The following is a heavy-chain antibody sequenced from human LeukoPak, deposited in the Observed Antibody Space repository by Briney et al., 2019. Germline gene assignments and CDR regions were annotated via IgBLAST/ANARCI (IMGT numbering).Heavy chain of an antibody. J-gene: IGHJ4*02. Sequence: PSETLSLTCTVSGDSISSSSYFWGWIRQPPRKGLEWIGSIYYSGSTYYNPSLKSRVTISVDTSKNQLSLKLISVTAADTAVYYCARTLPSSYCSGGSCFSRPGYWGQGTLVTVSS. CDR3: ARTLPSSYCSGGSCFSRPGY. CDR2: IYYSGST. V-gene: IGHV4-39*01. CDR1: GDSISSSSYF. D-gene: IGHD2-15*01.